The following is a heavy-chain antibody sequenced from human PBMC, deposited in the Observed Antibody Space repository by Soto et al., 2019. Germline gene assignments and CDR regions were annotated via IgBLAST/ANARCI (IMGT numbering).Heavy chain of an antibody. CDR3: AREREPLMRLGPFDP. CDR1: GGTFSSYG. Sequence: QVPLLQSGAAVKKPGSSVKVSCKASGGTFSSYGFSWVRQAPGQGLEWMGRIIPMFNTPNYAQKFQGRVKITADESTTTVYMELSSLRSEDTAMYYCAREREPLMRLGPFDPWGLGTLVCVSS. V-gene: IGHV1-69*12. D-gene: IGHD3-16*01. CDR2: IIPMFNTP. J-gene: IGHJ5*02.